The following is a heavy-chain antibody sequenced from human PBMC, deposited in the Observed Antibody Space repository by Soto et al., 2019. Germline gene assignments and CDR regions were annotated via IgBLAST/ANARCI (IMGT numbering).Heavy chain of an antibody. CDR3: AKAAGSDYPVDY. CDR2: ISVSGGST. J-gene: IGHJ4*02. Sequence: GGSRRRSWAASGFTFSSYAMSWFRQAPGKGLEWVSSISVSGGSTYYADSVKGRFTISRDNSKSTLFLHMNSLRAEATAVYYCAKAAGSDYPVDYWGQGTLVTVSS. CDR1: GFTFSSYA. V-gene: IGHV3-23*01. D-gene: IGHD3-22*01.